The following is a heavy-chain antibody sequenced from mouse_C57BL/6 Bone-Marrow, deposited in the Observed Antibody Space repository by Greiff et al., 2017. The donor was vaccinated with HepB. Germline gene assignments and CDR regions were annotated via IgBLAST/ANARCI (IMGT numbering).Heavy chain of an antibody. V-gene: IGHV5-4*03. Sequence: EVKVVESGGGLVKPGGSLKLSCAASGFTFSSYAMSWVRQTPEKRLEWVATISDGGSYTYYPDNVKGRFTISRDNAKNNLYLQMSHLKSEDTAMYYCARHDYWGQGTTLTVSS. J-gene: IGHJ2*01. CDR2: ISDGGSYT. CDR3: ARHDY. CDR1: GFTFSSYA.